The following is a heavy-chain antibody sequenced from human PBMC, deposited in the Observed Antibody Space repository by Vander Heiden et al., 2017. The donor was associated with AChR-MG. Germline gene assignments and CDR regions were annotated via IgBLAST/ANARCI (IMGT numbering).Heavy chain of an antibody. CDR1: GGSISSGSYY. CDR2: IYTSGST. CDR3: ARSFGYSYGYDY. Sequence: QVQLQESGPGLVKPSQTLSLTCTVPGGSISSGSYYWSWIRHPAGKGLEWIRRIYTSGSTNYNPSLKSRVTISVDTSKNQFSLKLSSVTAADTAVYYCARSFGYSYGYDYWGQGTLVTVSS. J-gene: IGHJ4*02. V-gene: IGHV4-61*02. D-gene: IGHD5-18*01.